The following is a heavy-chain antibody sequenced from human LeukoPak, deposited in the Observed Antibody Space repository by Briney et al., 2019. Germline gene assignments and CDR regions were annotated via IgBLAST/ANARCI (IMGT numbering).Heavy chain of an antibody. J-gene: IGHJ6*03. Sequence: GGSLRLSCAASGFTFSSYAVSWVRQAPGKGLEWVSAISGSGGSTYYADSVKGRFTISRDNSKNTLYLQMNSLRAEDTAVYYCAKDAEGYYDFWSGYYPRYYYMDVWGKGTTVTVSS. CDR1: GFTFSSYA. CDR3: AKDAEGYYDFWSGYYPRYYYMDV. V-gene: IGHV3-23*01. CDR2: ISGSGGST. D-gene: IGHD3-3*01.